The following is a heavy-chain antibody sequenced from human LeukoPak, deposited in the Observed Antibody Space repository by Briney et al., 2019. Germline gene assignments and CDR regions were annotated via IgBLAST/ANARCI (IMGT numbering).Heavy chain of an antibody. Sequence: ASVKVSCKASGYTFTSYGISWVRQAPGQGLEWMGWISAYNGNTNYAQKLQGRVTMTTDTSTSTAYMELRSLRSDDTAVYYCARTPPRDTGGALPFFDDGGKGPLATVPS. CDR2: ISAYNGNT. CDR1: GYTFTSYG. V-gene: IGHV1-18*01. J-gene: IGHJ4*02. D-gene: IGHD3-16*01. CDR3: ARTPPRDTGGALPFFDD.